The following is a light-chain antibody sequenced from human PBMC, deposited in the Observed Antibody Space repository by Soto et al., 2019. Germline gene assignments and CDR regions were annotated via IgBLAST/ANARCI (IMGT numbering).Light chain of an antibody. J-gene: IGLJ1*01. CDR3: AGWDDSLSGYV. V-gene: IGLV1-47*01. CDR2: RNS. CDR1: SSNIGSNF. Sequence: QSVLTQPPSASGTPGQRGTISCSGRSSNIGSNFVYWYQHPPGTAPKLVIYRNSQRPSGVPDRFSGSKSGTSASLAISGLQSEDEADYYCAGWDDSLSGYVFGPGTKVTVL.